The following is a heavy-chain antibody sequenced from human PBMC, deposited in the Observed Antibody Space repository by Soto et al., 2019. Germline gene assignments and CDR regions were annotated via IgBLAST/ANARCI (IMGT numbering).Heavy chain of an antibody. CDR3: ARDIYSSGYYWYYFDY. D-gene: IGHD3-22*01. CDR1: GFTFSSYA. V-gene: IGHV3-30-3*01. CDR2: ISYDGSNK. Sequence: GGSLRLTCAASGFTFSSYAMHWVRQAPGKGLEWVAVISYDGSNKYYADSVKGRFTISRDNSKNTLYLQMNSLRAEDTAVYYCARDIYSSGYYWYYFDYWGQGTLVTVSS. J-gene: IGHJ4*02.